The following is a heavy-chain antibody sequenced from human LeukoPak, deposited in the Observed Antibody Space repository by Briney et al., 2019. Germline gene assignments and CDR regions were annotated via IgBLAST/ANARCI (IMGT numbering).Heavy chain of an antibody. Sequence: GGSLRLSCAASGFTFSSYAMSWVRQDPGKGLEWVSAISGSGGSTYYADSVKGRFSISRDNSKNTLYLQMNSLRPEDTAVYYCAKMATVRYFDLWGRGTLVTVSS. D-gene: IGHD5-24*01. J-gene: IGHJ2*01. CDR2: ISGSGGST. CDR3: AKMATVRYFDL. V-gene: IGHV3-23*01. CDR1: GFTFSSYA.